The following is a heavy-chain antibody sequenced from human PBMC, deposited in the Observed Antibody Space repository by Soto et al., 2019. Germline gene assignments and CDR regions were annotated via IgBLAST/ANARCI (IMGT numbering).Heavy chain of an antibody. Sequence: QVQLQESGPGLVKPSGTLSLTCAVSGESINSSHGWNWVRQPPGKGLEWTGQISHSGSTTYNPSLTSRVTISVDKSMNPFSLKLTSVTAADTAVYYCAARHFWSGPWTDTGLDYWGQGTLVTVSS. D-gene: IGHD3-3*02. CDR1: GESINSSHG. J-gene: IGHJ4*02. V-gene: IGHV4-4*02. CDR2: ISHSGST. CDR3: AARHFWSGPWTDTGLDY.